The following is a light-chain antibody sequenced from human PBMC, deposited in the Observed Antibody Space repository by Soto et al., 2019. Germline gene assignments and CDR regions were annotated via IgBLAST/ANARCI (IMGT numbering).Light chain of an antibody. CDR2: WAS. CDR3: QQYYTFPWT. V-gene: IGKV4-1*01. J-gene: IGKJ1*01. Sequence: DIVLAQSRDSVAVSLGWISTMTCRCGESFFYSSSNKNYLAWYQQKPGQPPKVLIYWASTRESGVPDRFTGSGSGTDFTLTISSLQAEDAGVYHCQQYYTFPWTFGQGTKVDI. CDR1: ESFFYSSSNKNY.